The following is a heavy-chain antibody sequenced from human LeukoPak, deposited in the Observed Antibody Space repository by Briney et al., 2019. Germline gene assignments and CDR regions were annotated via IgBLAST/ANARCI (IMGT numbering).Heavy chain of an antibody. Sequence: GGSLRLSCAASGFTFSSYAMSWVRQAPGKGLEWVSAISGSGGSTYYADSVKGRFTISRDNSKNTLYLQMNSLRAEDTAVYYCAKFSQGTTVVTPYYFDYWGQGTLVTVSS. V-gene: IGHV3-23*01. CDR1: GFTFSSYA. J-gene: IGHJ4*02. CDR3: AKFSQGTTVVTPYYFDY. D-gene: IGHD4-23*01. CDR2: ISGSGGST.